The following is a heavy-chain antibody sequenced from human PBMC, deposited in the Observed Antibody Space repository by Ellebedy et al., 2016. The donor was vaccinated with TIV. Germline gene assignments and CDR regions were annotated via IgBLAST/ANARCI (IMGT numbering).Heavy chain of an antibody. CDR2: IYYSGST. V-gene: IGHV4-39*07. J-gene: IGHJ4*02. Sequence: SETLSLXXTVSGGSISSSSYYWGWIRQPPGKGLEWIGSIYYSGSTNYNPSLKSRVTISVDTSKNQFSLKLSSVTAADTAVYYCARVAHTAVDYWGQGTLVTVSS. CDR3: ARVAHTAVDY. CDR1: GGSISSSSYY.